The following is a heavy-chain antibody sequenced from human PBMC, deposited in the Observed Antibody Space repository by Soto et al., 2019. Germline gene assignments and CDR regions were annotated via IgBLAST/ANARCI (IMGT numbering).Heavy chain of an antibody. J-gene: IGHJ6*02. Sequence: SVKVSCKASGGTLSSYAISWVRQAPGQGLEWMGGIIPIFGTANYAQKFQGRVTITADESTSTAYMEPSSLRSEDTAVYYCARTIAAAAPSHYNYGMDVWGQGTTVTVSS. CDR2: IIPIFGTA. CDR1: GGTLSSYA. V-gene: IGHV1-69*13. CDR3: ARTIAAAAPSHYNYGMDV. D-gene: IGHD6-13*01.